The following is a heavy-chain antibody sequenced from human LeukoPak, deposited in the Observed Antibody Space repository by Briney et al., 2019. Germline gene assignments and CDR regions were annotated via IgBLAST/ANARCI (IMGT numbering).Heavy chain of an antibody. V-gene: IGHV3-21*01. Sequence: GGSLRLSCAASGFTFSSYSMNWVRQAPGKGLEWVSSISSSSSYMYYADSVKGRFTISRDNAKNSLYLQMNSLRAEDTAVYYCAREIVLDYWGQGTLVTVSS. CDR3: AREIVLDY. CDR1: GFTFSSYS. J-gene: IGHJ4*02. D-gene: IGHD2/OR15-2a*01. CDR2: ISSSSSYM.